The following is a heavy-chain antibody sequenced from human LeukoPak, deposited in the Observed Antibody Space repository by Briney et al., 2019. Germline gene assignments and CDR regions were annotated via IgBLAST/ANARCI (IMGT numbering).Heavy chain of an antibody. CDR1: GGSFSGYY. V-gene: IGHV4-34*01. CDR2: INHSGST. Sequence: SETLSLTCAVYGGSFSGYYWSWIRQPPGKGLEWIGEINHSGSTNYNPSLKSRVTISVDTSKNQFSLKLSSVAAADTAVYYCARSAGYCSGGSCYLSYWGQGTLVTVSS. J-gene: IGHJ4*02. D-gene: IGHD2-15*01. CDR3: ARSAGYCSGGSCYLSY.